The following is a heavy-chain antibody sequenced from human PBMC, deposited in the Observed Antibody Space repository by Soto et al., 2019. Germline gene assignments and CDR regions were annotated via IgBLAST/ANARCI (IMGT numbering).Heavy chain of an antibody. CDR1: GYTFTDYY. CDR2: INPHSGDT. D-gene: IGHD3-16*01. V-gene: IGHV1-2*02. Sequence: QVHLVQSGAEVKKPGASVKVSCKASGYTFTDYYIYWVRQAPGQGPEWMGGINPHSGDTNYELKFQGRVTVTRHTSISTAYLELSGLRSDDTAVYYCARDPIGGGAPYYFDLWGQGTLVTVSS. CDR3: ARDPIGGGAPYYFDL. J-gene: IGHJ4*02.